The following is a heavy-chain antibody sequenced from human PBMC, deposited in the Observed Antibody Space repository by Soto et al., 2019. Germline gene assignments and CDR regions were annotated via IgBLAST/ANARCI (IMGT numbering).Heavy chain of an antibody. D-gene: IGHD2-15*01. CDR3: AKDSVVAAFDY. V-gene: IGHV3-30*18. J-gene: IGHJ4*02. Sequence: QVQLVESGGGVVQPGRSLRLSCAASGFTFSSYGMHWVRQAPGKGLEWVAVISYDGSNKYYADSVKGRFTISRDNSKNTLYLQMNSLRAEDTAVYYCAKDSVVAAFDYWGQGTLVTVSS. CDR2: ISYDGSNK. CDR1: GFTFSSYG.